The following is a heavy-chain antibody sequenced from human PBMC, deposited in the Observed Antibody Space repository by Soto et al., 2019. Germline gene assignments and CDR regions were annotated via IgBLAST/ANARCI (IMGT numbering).Heavy chain of an antibody. CDR3: ARGRYGDY. Sequence: QIHLVQPGAEVKKPGASVKVSCKGSGYGFTTYGITWVRQAPGQGLEWMAWISAHNGNTNYAQKLQGRVTVTRDTSTSTASMERRSLRSDDTAVYYCARGRYGDYWGQGALVTVSS. CDR1: GYGFTTYG. CDR2: ISAHNGNT. D-gene: IGHD1-1*01. J-gene: IGHJ4*02. V-gene: IGHV1-18*01.